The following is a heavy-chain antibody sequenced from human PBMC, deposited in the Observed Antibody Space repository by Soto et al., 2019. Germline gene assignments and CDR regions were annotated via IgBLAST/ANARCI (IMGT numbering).Heavy chain of an antibody. CDR3: ARKGKSCNMTNCSTDAFDI. J-gene: IGHJ3*02. CDR1: GCSFTTYW. D-gene: IGHD2-2*01. V-gene: IGHV5-51*01. Sequence: VGSLKISFQSAGCSFTTYWIFLVLQMPGKGLECMGFIFPDESEVTYSPSFQGRVTISADKSVSTAYLQWSSLRVSETAMSYSARKGKSCNMTNCSTDAFDIWGQGTIATVSS. CDR2: IFPDESEV.